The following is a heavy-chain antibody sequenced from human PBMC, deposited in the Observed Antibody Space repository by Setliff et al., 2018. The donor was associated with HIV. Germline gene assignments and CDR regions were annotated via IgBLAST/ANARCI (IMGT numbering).Heavy chain of an antibody. CDR2: IYYSGTT. D-gene: IGHD2-15*01. CDR3: ARGFKNEYEFSGYMDV. V-gene: IGHV4-34*11. CDR1: GGSISDYN. J-gene: IGHJ6*03. Sequence: ETLSLTCAVYGGSISDYNWRWIRQSPGKGLEWIGYIYYSGTTKYNPSLKSRVTMSLDTSKNQFSLNLDSVTAADTAVYFCARGFKNEYEFSGYMDVWGNGTMVTVSS.